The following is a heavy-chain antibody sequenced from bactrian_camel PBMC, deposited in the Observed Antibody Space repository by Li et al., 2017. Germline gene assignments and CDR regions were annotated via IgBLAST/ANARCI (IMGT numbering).Heavy chain of an antibody. V-gene: IGHV3S40*01. D-gene: IGHD7*01. CDR1: GFTFSSYY. J-gene: IGHJ4*01. CDR3: ATPISDNWYPQYAY. Sequence: DVQLVESGGGLVQPGGSLRLSCAASGFTFSSYYMSWVRQAPGKGLEWVSGINSGGGYTLYADSVKGRFTISRDNAKNTLYLQTISLKTEDTAVYYCATPISDNWYPQYAYWGQGTQVTVS. CDR2: INSGGGYT.